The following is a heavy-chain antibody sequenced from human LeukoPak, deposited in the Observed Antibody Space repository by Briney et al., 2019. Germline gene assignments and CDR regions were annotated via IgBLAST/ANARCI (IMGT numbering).Heavy chain of an antibody. V-gene: IGHV4-61*09. D-gene: IGHD6-19*01. J-gene: IGHJ4*02. Sequence: SQTLSLTCTVSGGSISSGDYYWSWIRQSPGQGLEWIGHIYHSGSSNYNPSLKSRVTTSVDTSNNQFSLKLSSVTAADTAVYYCARREYSSVWFYFDYWGQGTLVTVSS. CDR1: GGSISSGDYY. CDR2: IYHSGSS. CDR3: ARREYSSVWFYFDY.